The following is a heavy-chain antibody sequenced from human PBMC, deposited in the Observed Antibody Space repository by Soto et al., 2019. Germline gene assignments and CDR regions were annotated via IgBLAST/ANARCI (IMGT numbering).Heavy chain of an antibody. CDR2: IYYSGTT. CDR1: GDYITSNSYF. Sequence: SETLSLTCTVSGDYITSNSYFWAWIRQPPGKGLEWIGSIYYSGTTYYNPSLKSRVTFSVDRSKNQFSLKLSSVTAAGTAVYYCARHFSVDYFDSWGQGALVTVSS. V-gene: IGHV4-39*01. CDR3: ARHFSVDYFDS. J-gene: IGHJ4*02.